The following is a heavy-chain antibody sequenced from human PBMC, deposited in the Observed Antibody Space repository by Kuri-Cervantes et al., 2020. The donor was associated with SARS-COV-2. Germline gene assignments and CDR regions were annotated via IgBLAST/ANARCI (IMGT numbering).Heavy chain of an antibody. J-gene: IGHJ6*02. CDR3: ARKGGEVGATLYGMDV. CDR2: INAGNGNT. CDR1: GYTFTSYA. Sequence: ASVKVSCKASGYTFTSYAMHWVRQAPGQRLEWMGWINAGNGNTKYSQKFQGRVTITRDTSASTAYMELSSLRSEDTAVYYCARKGGEVGATLYGMDVWGQGTTVTISS. V-gene: IGHV1-3*01. D-gene: IGHD1-26*01.